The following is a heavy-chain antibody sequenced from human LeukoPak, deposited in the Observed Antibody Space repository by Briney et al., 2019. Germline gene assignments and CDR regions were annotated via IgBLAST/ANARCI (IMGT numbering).Heavy chain of an antibody. J-gene: IGHJ4*02. D-gene: IGHD2-21*01. CDR1: GGSISSGSYY. V-gene: IGHV4-61*02. Sequence: PSQTLSLTCTVSGGSISSGSYYWSWIRQPAGKGLEWIGRIYTSGSTNYNPSLKSRVTISVDTSKNQFSLKLSSVTAADTAVYYCARAFHRSDFDYWGQGTLVTVSS. CDR3: ARAFHRSDFDY. CDR2: IYTSGST.